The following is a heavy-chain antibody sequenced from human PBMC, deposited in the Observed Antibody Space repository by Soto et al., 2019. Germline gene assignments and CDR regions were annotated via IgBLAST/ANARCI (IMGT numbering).Heavy chain of an antibody. V-gene: IGHV3-23*01. J-gene: IGHJ4*02. CDR1: GFTFSSYA. CDR3: AKMGYCISTSCFTYFDY. CDR2: ISGSGGDT. Sequence: PRLSCAASGFTFSSYAMNWVRQAPGKGLEWVSSISGSGGDTYYTDSVKGRFTISRDNSKNTLYLQMNSLRAEDTAAYYCAKMGYCISTSCFTYFDYWGQGSLVTVSS. D-gene: IGHD2-2*02.